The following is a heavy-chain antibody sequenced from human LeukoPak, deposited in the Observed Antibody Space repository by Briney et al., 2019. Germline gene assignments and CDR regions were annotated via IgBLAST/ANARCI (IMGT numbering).Heavy chain of an antibody. J-gene: IGHJ4*02. D-gene: IGHD1-26*01. V-gene: IGHV4-39*07. Sequence: SETLSLTCTVSGGSISSSSYYWGWIRQPPGKGLEWIGSIYYSGSTYYNPSLKSRVTISVDTSKNQFSLKLRSVTAADTAVYYCARYSGSYSGFDYWDQGTLVTVSS. CDR2: IYYSGST. CDR1: GGSISSSSYY. CDR3: ARYSGSYSGFDY.